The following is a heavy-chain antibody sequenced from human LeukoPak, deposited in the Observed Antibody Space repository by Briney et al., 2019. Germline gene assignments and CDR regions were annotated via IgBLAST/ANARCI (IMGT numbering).Heavy chain of an antibody. CDR2: INPSGGST. D-gene: IGHD6-13*01. CDR3: ASPSSSWTYYYGMDV. V-gene: IGHV1-46*01. CDR1: GYTFTSYY. Sequence: ASVKVSCKASGYTFTSYYMHWVRQAPGQGLEWMGIINPSGGSTSYAQKFQGRVTMTRDKSTSTVYMELSSLRSEDTAVYYCASPSSSWTYYYGMDVWGKGTTVTVSS. J-gene: IGHJ6*04.